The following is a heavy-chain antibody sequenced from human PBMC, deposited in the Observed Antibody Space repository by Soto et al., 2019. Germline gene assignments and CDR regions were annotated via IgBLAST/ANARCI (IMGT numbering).Heavy chain of an antibody. J-gene: IGHJ3*02. V-gene: IGHV3-33*05. Sequence: GGSLRLSCASSGFTFSNYGMHWVRQAPGKGLEWVGVILSDGRSQNYADSVKGRFTISRDNAKNTLFLQMNSLRAEDTAVYFCARDLPEYSRSSAAFDIWGQGTMVTVSS. CDR1: GFTFSNYG. CDR2: ILSDGRSQ. CDR3: ARDLPEYSRSSAAFDI. D-gene: IGHD6-6*01.